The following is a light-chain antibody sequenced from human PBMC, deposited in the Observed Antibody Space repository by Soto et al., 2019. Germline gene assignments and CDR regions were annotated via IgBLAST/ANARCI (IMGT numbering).Light chain of an antibody. J-gene: IGLJ1*01. CDR2: DVS. CDR3: CSYAGSYTSLYV. Sequence: QSVLTQPRSVSGSPGQSVTISCTGTSSDVGGYNYVSWYQQHPGKAPKLMIYDVSKRPSGVPDRFSGSKSGNTASLTISGLQAEDEDDYYCCSYAGSYTSLYVFGTGTKLTVL. CDR1: SSDVGGYNY. V-gene: IGLV2-11*01.